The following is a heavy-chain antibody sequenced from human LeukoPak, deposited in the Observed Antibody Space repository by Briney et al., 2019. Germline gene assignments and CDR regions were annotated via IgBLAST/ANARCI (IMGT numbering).Heavy chain of an antibody. J-gene: IGHJ4*02. D-gene: IGHD2-2*01. Sequence: PSETLSLTCAVYGGSFSGYYWSWIRQPSGKGLEWIGEINHSGSTNYNPSLKSRVTISVDTSKNQFSLKLSSVTAADTAVYYCARGRGYCSSTSCYYYFDYWGQGTLVTVSS. V-gene: IGHV4-34*01. CDR3: ARGRGYCSSTSCYYYFDY. CDR1: GGSFSGYY. CDR2: INHSGST.